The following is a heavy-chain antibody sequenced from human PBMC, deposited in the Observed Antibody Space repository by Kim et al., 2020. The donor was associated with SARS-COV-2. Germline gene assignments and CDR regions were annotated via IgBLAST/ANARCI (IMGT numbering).Heavy chain of an antibody. D-gene: IGHD3-16*01. CDR3: AETWGSWRNWFDP. J-gene: IGHJ5*02. CDR2: INPNSGGT. CDR1: GYTFTGYY. Sequence: ASVKVSCKASGYTFTGYYMHWVRQAPGQGLEWMGRINPNSGGTNYAQKFQGRVTMTRDTSISTAYMELSRLRSDDTAVYYCAETWGSWRNWFDPWGQGTLVTVSS. V-gene: IGHV1-2*06.